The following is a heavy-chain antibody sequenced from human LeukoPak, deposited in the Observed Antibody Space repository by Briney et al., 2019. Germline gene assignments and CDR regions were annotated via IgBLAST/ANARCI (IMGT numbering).Heavy chain of an antibody. CDR2: ISSSSSTI. CDR3: AREGGAGTRSGRYYYYMDV. D-gene: IGHD1-26*01. V-gene: IGHV3-48*01. Sequence: GGSLRLSCAASGFTFSSYSMNWVRQAPGKGLEWVSYISSSSSTIYYADSVKGRFTISRDNAKNLLYLQMNSLRAEDTAVYYCAREGGAGTRSGRYYYYMDVWGKGTTVTVSS. J-gene: IGHJ6*03. CDR1: GFTFSSYS.